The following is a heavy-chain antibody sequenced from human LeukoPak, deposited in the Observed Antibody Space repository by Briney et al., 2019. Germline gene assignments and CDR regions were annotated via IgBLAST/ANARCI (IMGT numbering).Heavy chain of an antibody. V-gene: IGHV1-2*06. Sequence: ASVKVSCKASGYTFSGDHMHWVRQAPGQGLEWMGRISPSSGATHFAQNFQRRVTMTRDTSISTAYMELSRLTSDDTAVYYCARDRNLYSGSFASWGQGTLVTVSS. CDR2: ISPSSGAT. CDR3: ARDRNLYSGSFAS. CDR1: GYTFSGDH. D-gene: IGHD1-26*01. J-gene: IGHJ4*02.